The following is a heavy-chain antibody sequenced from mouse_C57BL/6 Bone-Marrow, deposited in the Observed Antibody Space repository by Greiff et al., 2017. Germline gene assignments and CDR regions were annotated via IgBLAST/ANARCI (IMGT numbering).Heavy chain of an antibody. D-gene: IGHD2-4*01. V-gene: IGHV6-3*01. CDR3: TDDYSYFDY. CDR1: GFTFSNYW. J-gene: IGHJ2*01. Sequence: EVKLMESGGGLVQPGGSMKLSCVASGFTFSNYWMNWVRQSPEKGLEWVAQIRLKSDNYATHYAESVKGRFTISRDDSKSSVYLQMNNLRAEDTGIYYCTDDYSYFDYWGQGTTLTVSS. CDR2: IRLKSDNYAT.